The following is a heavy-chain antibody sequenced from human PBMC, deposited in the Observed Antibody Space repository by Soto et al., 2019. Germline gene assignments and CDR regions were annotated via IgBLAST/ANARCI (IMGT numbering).Heavy chain of an antibody. J-gene: IGHJ5*02. CDR2: IYYSGST. Sequence: QVQLQESGPGLVKPSQTLSLTCTVSGGSISSGGYYWSWIRQHPGKGLEWIGYIYYSGSTYYNPTLKSRVTISVDTSKNQFSLKLSSVTAADTAVYYCARAGYGPKNWFDPWGQGTLVPVSS. CDR3: ARAGYGPKNWFDP. V-gene: IGHV4-31*03. CDR1: GGSISSGGYY. D-gene: IGHD5-12*01.